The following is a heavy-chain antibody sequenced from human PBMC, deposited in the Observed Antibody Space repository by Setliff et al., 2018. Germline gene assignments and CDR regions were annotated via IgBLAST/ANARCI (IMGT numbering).Heavy chain of an antibody. J-gene: IGHJ6*03. CDR1: GDSISGAYYY. D-gene: IGHD2-2*01. CDR2: IYTSDST. Sequence: SETLSLTCTVSGDSISGAYYYWSWIRQPAGKGLEWIGQIYTSDSTNYNPSLRSRVTISVDTSKNQFSLNLTSVTAADTATYYCAREGRSSSKGWYMDVWGKGTTVTVSS. CDR3: AREGRSSSKGWYMDV. V-gene: IGHV4-61*09.